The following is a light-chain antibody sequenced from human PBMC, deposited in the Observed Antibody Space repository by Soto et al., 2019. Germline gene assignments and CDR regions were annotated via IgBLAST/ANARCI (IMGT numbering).Light chain of an antibody. CDR3: QQYYSYPPT. CDR1: QRITNY. V-gene: IGKV1-8*01. CDR2: DGS. Sequence: IRVTQSPSSLSASRGDTITITCRASQRITNYLAWYQHKPGRAPNLLLYDGSTLQGGVPSRFSGSGSGTDFSLTITSLQAEEVATYFCQQYYSYPPTFGQGTRVEI. J-gene: IGKJ1*01.